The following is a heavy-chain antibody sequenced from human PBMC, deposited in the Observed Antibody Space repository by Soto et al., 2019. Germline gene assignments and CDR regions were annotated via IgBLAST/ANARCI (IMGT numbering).Heavy chain of an antibody. CDR3: ARLPIDDYGDYDWGYYYNYGMDV. D-gene: IGHD4-17*01. J-gene: IGHJ6*02. V-gene: IGHV4-59*08. CDR1: GGSISSYY. Sequence: QVQLQESGPGLVKPSETLSLTCTVSGGSISSYYWSWIRQPPGKGLEWIGYIYYSGSTNYNPSLKSRVTISVDTSKNQFSLNLSSVTAADTAVYYCARLPIDDYGDYDWGYYYNYGMDVWGQGTTVTVSS. CDR2: IYYSGST.